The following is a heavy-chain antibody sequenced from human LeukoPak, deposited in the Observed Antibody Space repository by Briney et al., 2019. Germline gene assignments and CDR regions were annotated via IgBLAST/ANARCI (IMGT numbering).Heavy chain of an antibody. Sequence: SETLSLTCTVSGGSISSSAHFWDWIRQPPGKGLEWTATVSSTGATYYNPSLESRVTASVDTSKNQFALRLRSVTAADTAVYYCSKAGGPQWGQGTLVAVSS. D-gene: IGHD3-10*01. CDR3: SKAGGPQ. CDR1: GGSISSSAHF. J-gene: IGHJ4*02. V-gene: IGHV4-39*06. CDR2: VSSTGAT.